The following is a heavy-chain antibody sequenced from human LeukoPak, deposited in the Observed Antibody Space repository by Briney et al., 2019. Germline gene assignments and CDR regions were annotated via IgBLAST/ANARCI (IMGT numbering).Heavy chain of an antibody. CDR3: ARGFRYTYGMDV. Sequence: GASVKVSCKASGYTFTSYDINWVRQATGQGLEWMGWMNPNSGNTGYAQKFQGRVTMTRNTCISTAYMELSSLRSEDTAVYYCARGFRYTYGMDVWGQGTTVTVSS. CDR1: GYTFTSYD. D-gene: IGHD5-24*01. V-gene: IGHV1-8*01. J-gene: IGHJ6*02. CDR2: MNPNSGNT.